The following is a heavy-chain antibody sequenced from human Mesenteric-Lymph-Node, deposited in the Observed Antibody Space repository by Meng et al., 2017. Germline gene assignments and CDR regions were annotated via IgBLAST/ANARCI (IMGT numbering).Heavy chain of an antibody. Sequence: EVQLLESGGGLVQPGGSLRLSCAASGFTFSNYAMSWVRQPPGKGLEWVSVITGSGGNTYYADSMKGRFTISRDNSKNTLYLQMNSLRAEDTAVYYCAKASTVRGFDPWGQGTLVTVSS. V-gene: IGHV3-23*01. CDR3: AKASTVRGFDP. CDR2: ITGSGGNT. J-gene: IGHJ5*02. D-gene: IGHD3-10*02. CDR1: GFTFSNYA.